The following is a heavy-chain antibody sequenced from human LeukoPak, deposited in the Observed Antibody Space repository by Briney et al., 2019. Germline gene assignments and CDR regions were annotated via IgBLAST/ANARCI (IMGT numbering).Heavy chain of an antibody. CDR1: GFTFTNFA. CDR2: ISSSPSTI. J-gene: IGHJ4*02. CDR3: ARNLVFASGWYGGPDY. Sequence: QTGGSLRLSCAASGFTFTNFAMTWVRQAPGKGLEWVSSISSSPSTIYYADSVKGRFTISRDNAQNSLYLQMDSLRVEDTAVYYCARNLVFASGWYGGPDYWGQGTLVTVSS. V-gene: IGHV3-48*01. D-gene: IGHD6-19*01.